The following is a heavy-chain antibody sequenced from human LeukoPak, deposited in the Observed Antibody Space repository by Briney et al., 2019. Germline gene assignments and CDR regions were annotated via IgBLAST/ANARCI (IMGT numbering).Heavy chain of an antibody. Sequence: SETLSLTCAVYGGSFSGYYWSWIRQPPGKGLEWIGEINHSGSPNYNPSLKSRVTISIDTSKNQFSLKLSPVTAADTAVYYCARDLSDYFGSGSYRPIDAFDIWGQGTMVTVSS. V-gene: IGHV4-34*01. CDR3: ARDLSDYFGSGSYRPIDAFDI. J-gene: IGHJ3*02. CDR1: GGSFSGYY. CDR2: INHSGSP. D-gene: IGHD3-10*01.